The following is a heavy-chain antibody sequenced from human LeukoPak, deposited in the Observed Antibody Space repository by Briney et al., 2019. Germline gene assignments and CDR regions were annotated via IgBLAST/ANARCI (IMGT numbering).Heavy chain of an antibody. CDR3: ARDSSGPWFDP. D-gene: IGHD6-6*01. CDR2: ITGSGSFV. CDR1: GFIFNNYI. V-gene: IGHV3-21*01. J-gene: IGHJ5*02. Sequence: GGSLRLSCAVSGFIFNNYIMNWVRQAPGKGLEWVSSITGSGSFVYYADSVKGRFTISRDNAKNSLFLQMNSLRAEDTAVYYCARDSSGPWFDPWGQGTLLTVSS.